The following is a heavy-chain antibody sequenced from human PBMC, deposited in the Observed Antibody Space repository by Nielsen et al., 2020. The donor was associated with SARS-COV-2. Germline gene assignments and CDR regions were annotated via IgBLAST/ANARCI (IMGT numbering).Heavy chain of an antibody. CDR2: IIPIFGTA. CDR1: GGTFGSYA. V-gene: IGHV1-69*05. J-gene: IGHJ4*02. Sequence: SVKVSCKASGGTFGSYAIIWVRQAPGQGLEWMGGIIPIFGTANYAQKFLGRVTMTRDTSTSTVYMELSSLRSDDTAVYYCARDSSGTYRRVDYWGQGTLVTVSS. CDR3: ARDSSGTYRRVDY. D-gene: IGHD3-22*01.